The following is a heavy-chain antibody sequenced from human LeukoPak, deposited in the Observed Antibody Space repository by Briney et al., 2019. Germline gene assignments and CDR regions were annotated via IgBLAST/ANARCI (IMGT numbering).Heavy chain of an antibody. V-gene: IGHV3-48*01. CDR1: GFSFSSYT. J-gene: IGHJ4*02. Sequence: GGSLRLSCAASGFSFSSYTMNWVRQAPGKGLEWVSYISRSSTTVYYADSVKGRFTISRDNAKNSLYLQMNSLRAEDTAVYYCARIFGTTHTALDYWGQGTLVTVSS. CDR2: ISRSSTTV. D-gene: IGHD3-3*01. CDR3: ARIFGTTHTALDY.